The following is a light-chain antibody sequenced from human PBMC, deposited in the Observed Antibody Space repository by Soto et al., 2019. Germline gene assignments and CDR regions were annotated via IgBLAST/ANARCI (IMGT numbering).Light chain of an antibody. CDR3: QQRSKWALT. CDR1: QSVSSY. V-gene: IGKV3-11*01. J-gene: IGKJ4*01. CDR2: DAS. Sequence: EIVLTQSLTTLSLSPGERATLSCRASQSVSSYLVWYQQKPGQAPRLLIYDASNRATGIPARFSGGGSGTDFTLTISSLEPEDFAVYYCQQRSKWALTFGGGTKVEIK.